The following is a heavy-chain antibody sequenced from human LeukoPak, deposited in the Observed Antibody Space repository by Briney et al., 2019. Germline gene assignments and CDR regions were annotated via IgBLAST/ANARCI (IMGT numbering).Heavy chain of an antibody. CDR1: PGTYRSYA. Sequence: AYSVKVSCKPSPGTYRSYAISWVRQAPLQRLEWMGRIIPIFGTANYAQKFQGRVTITTDESTSTAYMELSSLRSEDTAVYYCATSHQDYDFWSGYFYWGQGTLVTVSS. V-gene: IGHV1-69*05. CDR2: IIPIFGTA. D-gene: IGHD3-3*01. J-gene: IGHJ4*02. CDR3: ATSHQDYDFWSGYFY.